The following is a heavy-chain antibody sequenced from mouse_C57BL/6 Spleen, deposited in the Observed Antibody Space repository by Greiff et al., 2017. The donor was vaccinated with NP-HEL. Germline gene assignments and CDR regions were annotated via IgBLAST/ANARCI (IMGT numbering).Heavy chain of an antibody. CDR3: ARGTVVGEYFDY. Sequence: VQLQQSGAELVRPGSSVKLSCKASGYTFTSYWMHWVKQRPIQGLEWIGNIDPSDSETHYNQKFKDKATLTVDKSSSTAYMQLSSLTSEDSAVYYCARGTVVGEYFDYWGQGTTLTVSS. J-gene: IGHJ2*01. CDR1: GYTFTSYW. CDR2: IDPSDSET. V-gene: IGHV1-52*01. D-gene: IGHD1-1*01.